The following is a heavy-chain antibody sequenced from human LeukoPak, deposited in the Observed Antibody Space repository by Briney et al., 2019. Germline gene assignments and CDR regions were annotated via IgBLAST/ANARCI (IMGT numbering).Heavy chain of an antibody. D-gene: IGHD3-22*01. CDR2: ISGSGGST. Sequence: GGSLRLSCAASGFTFSSYAMSWVRQAPGKGLEWVSAISGSGGSTYYADSVKGRFTISRDNSKNALYLQMNSLRAEDTAVYYCAKSTMIVVVMGYFDYWGQGTLVTVSS. J-gene: IGHJ4*02. CDR1: GFTFSSYA. V-gene: IGHV3-23*01. CDR3: AKSTMIVVVMGYFDY.